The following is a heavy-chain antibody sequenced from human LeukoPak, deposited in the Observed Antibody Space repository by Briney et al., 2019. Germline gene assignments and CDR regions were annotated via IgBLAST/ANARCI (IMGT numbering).Heavy chain of an antibody. D-gene: IGHD2-2*01. Sequence: GGSLRLSCTASGFTFSTYEMNWVRQAPGKGLEWVSYISGSGYPIYYADSVKGRFTISRDNAKNSLYLQMNSLSTEDTAVYHCARGGYCGSTSCFLIDPWGQGTLVTVSS. CDR2: ISGSGYPI. CDR3: ARGGYCGSTSCFLIDP. V-gene: IGHV3-48*03. J-gene: IGHJ5*02. CDR1: GFTFSTYE.